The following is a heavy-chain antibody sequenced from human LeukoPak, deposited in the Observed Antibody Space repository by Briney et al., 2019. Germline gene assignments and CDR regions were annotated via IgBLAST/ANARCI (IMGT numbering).Heavy chain of an antibody. CDR3: ARGAAYSSSSYFDY. Sequence: GGSLRLSCAASGFTFSSYSMNWVRQAPGKGLEWVSGINWNGGSTGYADSVKGRFTISRDNAKNSLYLQMNSLRAEDTALYYCARGAAYSSSSYFDYWGQGTLVTVSS. J-gene: IGHJ4*02. D-gene: IGHD6-6*01. V-gene: IGHV3-20*04. CDR2: INWNGGST. CDR1: GFTFSSYS.